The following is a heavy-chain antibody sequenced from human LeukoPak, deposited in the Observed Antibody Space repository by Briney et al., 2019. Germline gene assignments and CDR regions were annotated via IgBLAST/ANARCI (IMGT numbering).Heavy chain of an antibody. D-gene: IGHD5-18*01. CDR1: GFTFSSYS. V-gene: IGHV3-21*01. J-gene: IGHJ4*02. Sequence: GRSLRLSCAASGFTFSSYSMNWVRQAPGKGLEWVSSISSSSSYIYYADSVKGRFTISRDNAKNSLYLQMNSLRAEDTAVYYCAYTLDTAMVTSLDYWGQGTLVTVSS. CDR3: AYTLDTAMVTSLDY. CDR2: ISSSSSYI.